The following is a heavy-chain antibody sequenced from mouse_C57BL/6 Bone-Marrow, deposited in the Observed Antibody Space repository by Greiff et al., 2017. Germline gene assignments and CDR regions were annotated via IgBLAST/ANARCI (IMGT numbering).Heavy chain of an antibody. CDR1: GFTFSSYG. CDR3: ARRGQLRFPFAY. V-gene: IGHV5-6*02. D-gene: IGHD3-3*01. J-gene: IGHJ3*01. CDR2: ISSGGSYT. Sequence: EVMLVESGGDLVKPGGSLKLSCAASGFTFSSYGMSWVRQTPDKRLEWVATISSGGSYTYYPDSVKGRFTISRDNAKNTLYLQMSSLKSEDTAMXYCARRGQLRFPFAYWGQGTLVTVSA.